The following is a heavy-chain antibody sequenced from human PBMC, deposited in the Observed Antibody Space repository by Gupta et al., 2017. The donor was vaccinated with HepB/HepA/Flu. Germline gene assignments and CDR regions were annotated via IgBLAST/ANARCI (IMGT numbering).Heavy chain of an antibody. V-gene: IGHV3-23*01. D-gene: IGHD2-21*01. CDR1: GFMFSSYA. Sequence: EVQLLESGGGLVQPGGSLRLSCAASGFMFSSYAMSWVRQAPGKGLEWVSLISGSGTGTYYADSVKGRFTISRDNSKNTLYLQINSLRADDTAVYYCAGTYYYFDYWGQGTLVTVSS. J-gene: IGHJ4*02. CDR3: AGTYYYFDY. CDR2: ISGSGTGT.